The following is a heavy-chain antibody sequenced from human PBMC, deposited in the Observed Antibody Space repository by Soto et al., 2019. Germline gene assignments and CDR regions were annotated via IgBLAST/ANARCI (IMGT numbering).Heavy chain of an antibody. CDR3: ARMGDPDDGEYCY. CDR1: GGTFSSYA. CDR2: IIPIFGTA. J-gene: IGHJ4*02. D-gene: IGHD4-17*01. V-gene: IGHV1-69*13. Sequence: ASVKVSCKASGGTFSSYAISWVRQAPGQGLEWMGGIIPIFGTANYAQKFQGRVTITADESTSTAYMELSSLRSEDTAVYYCARMGDPDDGEYCYWGQGTLVTVSS.